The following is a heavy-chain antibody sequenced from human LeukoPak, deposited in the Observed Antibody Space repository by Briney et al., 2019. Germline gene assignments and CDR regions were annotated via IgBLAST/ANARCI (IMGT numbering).Heavy chain of an antibody. CDR2: ISGSGGST. CDR1: GFTFSGYA. D-gene: IGHD2-2*01. Sequence: PGGSLRLSCAASGFTFSGYAMGWVRQAPGKGLEWVSAISGSGGSTYYADSVKGRFTISRDNSKNTLYLQMNSLRAEDTAVYYCAKDDIVVVPAAIRRAWFDPWGQGTLVTVSS. CDR3: AKDDIVVVPAAIRRAWFDP. V-gene: IGHV3-23*01. J-gene: IGHJ5*02.